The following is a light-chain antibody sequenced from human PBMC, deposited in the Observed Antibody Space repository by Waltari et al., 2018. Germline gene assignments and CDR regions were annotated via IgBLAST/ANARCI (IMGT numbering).Light chain of an antibody. CDR1: QSISSW. CDR3: QQYNSYVH. V-gene: IGKV1-5*01. Sequence: DIQMTQSPSTLSASVGDRVTITCRASQSISSWLAWYQQKPGKAPKLLIYYAPSLESGVPSRFSGSGSGTEFTLTISSLQPDDFATYYCQQYNSYVHFGQGTKLEIK. J-gene: IGKJ2*01. CDR2: YAP.